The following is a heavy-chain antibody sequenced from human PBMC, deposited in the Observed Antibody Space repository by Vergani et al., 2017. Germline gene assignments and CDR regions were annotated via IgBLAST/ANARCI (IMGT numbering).Heavy chain of an antibody. D-gene: IGHD3-10*01. Sequence: QVQLQESGPGLVKPSETLSLTCAVSGFSIDNGYYWDWIRQPPGKGLEWIGRVYTSGLTNYNPSLKIRVTILVDRSKSQLSLKLTSVTAGDTAVYFCARELSYYYGSGSDDYNPYYYEGMDVWGPGTTVTVSS. V-gene: IGHV4-38-2*02. CDR1: GFSIDNGYY. CDR3: ARELSYYYGSGSDDYNPYYYEGMDV. J-gene: IGHJ6*02. CDR2: VYTSGLT.